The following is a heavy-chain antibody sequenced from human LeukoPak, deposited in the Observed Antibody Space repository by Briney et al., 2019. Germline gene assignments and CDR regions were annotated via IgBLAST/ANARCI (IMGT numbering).Heavy chain of an antibody. V-gene: IGHV3-11*01. D-gene: IGHD3-16*01. CDR3: ARVLIPLGDHYMDV. CDR1: GFTFSDYY. Sequence: PGGSLRLSCAASGFTFSDYYMSWIRQAPGKGLEWVSYISSSGSTIYYADSVKGRFTISRDNAKNSLYLQMNSLRAEDTAVYYCARVLIPLGDHYMDVWGKGTTVTVSS. J-gene: IGHJ6*03. CDR2: ISSSGSTI.